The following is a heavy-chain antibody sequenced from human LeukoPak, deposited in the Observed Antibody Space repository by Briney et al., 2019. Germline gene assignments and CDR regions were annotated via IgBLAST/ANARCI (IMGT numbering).Heavy chain of an antibody. CDR2: IKPDGSEK. Sequence: GGSLRLSCAVSGFTFSNYWMSWVRQAPGKELEWVANIKPDGSEKYYVDSVKGRFTISRDNAKNSLYLQINSLRDEDTAVYYCARDYWNDGLYWGQGTLVTVSS. D-gene: IGHD1-1*01. CDR1: GFTFSNYW. J-gene: IGHJ4*02. CDR3: ARDYWNDGLY. V-gene: IGHV3-7*01.